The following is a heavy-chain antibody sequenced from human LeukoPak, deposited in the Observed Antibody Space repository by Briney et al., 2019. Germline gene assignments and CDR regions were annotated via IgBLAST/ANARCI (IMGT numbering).Heavy chain of an antibody. D-gene: IGHD3-22*01. Sequence: GASVKVSCKVSGYTLTELSMHWVRQAPGKGLEWMGGFDPEDGETIYAQKFQGRVTMTEDTSTDTDYMELSSLRSEDTAVYYCATDQPDGDSSGAWDVWGKGTTVTVSS. CDR2: FDPEDGET. CDR3: ATDQPDGDSSGAWDV. V-gene: IGHV1-24*01. J-gene: IGHJ6*04. CDR1: GYTLTELS.